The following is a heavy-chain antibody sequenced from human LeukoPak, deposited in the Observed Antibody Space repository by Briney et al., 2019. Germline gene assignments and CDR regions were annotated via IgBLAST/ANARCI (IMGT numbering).Heavy chain of an antibody. Sequence: SETLSLTCAVYGGSFSGYYWSWIRQPPGKGLEWIGEINHSGITHYNPSLKSRVTISIDTSKNQLSPKLSSVTAADTAVYYCARNNWFDPWGQGTLVTVSS. CDR2: INHSGIT. CDR1: GGSFSGYY. CDR3: ARNNWFDP. J-gene: IGHJ5*02. V-gene: IGHV4-34*01.